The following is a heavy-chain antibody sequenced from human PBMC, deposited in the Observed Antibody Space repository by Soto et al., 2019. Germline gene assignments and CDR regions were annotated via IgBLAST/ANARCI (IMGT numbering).Heavy chain of an antibody. V-gene: IGHV3-23*01. J-gene: IGHJ4*02. CDR2: ISGSGGST. CDR3: ARTKIAVAGTRRQGYESDYDY. CDR1: GFTFSSYA. D-gene: IGHD6-19*01. Sequence: EVQLLESGGGLVQPGGSLRLSCAASGFTFSSYAMSWVRQAPGKGLEWVSAISGSGGSTYYADSVKGRFTISRDNSKNTLYLQMNSLRAEDTAVYYCARTKIAVAGTRRQGYESDYDYWGQGTLVTVSS.